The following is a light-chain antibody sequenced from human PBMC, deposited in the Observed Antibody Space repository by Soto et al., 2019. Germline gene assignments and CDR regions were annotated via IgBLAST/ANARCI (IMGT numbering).Light chain of an antibody. CDR2: AAA. CDR1: QSISIY. J-gene: IGKJ1*01. CDR3: QQTYKTPWT. V-gene: IGKV1-39*01. Sequence: DIQVTQSPSSLSASVGDRVTITCRASQSISIYLSWYQHKTGTAPKLLIYAAANLQTGVPSRFSGSESGTDFTLTISSLQPEDVATYYCQQTYKTPWTFGQGTKVDIK.